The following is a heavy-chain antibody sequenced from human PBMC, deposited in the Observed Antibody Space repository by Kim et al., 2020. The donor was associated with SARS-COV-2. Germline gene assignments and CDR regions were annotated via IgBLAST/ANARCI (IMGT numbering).Heavy chain of an antibody. CDR2: IGGSGGRT. CDR1: GFTFSTYA. CDR3: ANGPCWGSISCRSFDY. V-gene: IGHV3-23*01. Sequence: GGSLRLSCAASGFTFSTYAMSWVRQAPGKGLEWVSAIGGSGGRTSYADSVKGRFTISRDNSKNTLYLQMNSLRAEDTAVYYCANGPCWGSISCRSFDYWGQGTLVTVSS. D-gene: IGHD2-2*01. J-gene: IGHJ4*02.